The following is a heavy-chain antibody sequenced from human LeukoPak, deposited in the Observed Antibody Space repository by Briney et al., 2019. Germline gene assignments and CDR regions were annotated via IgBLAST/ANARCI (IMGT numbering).Heavy chain of an antibody. D-gene: IGHD2-2*01. CDR1: GFTVSNNY. CDR3: ARWGSTSWNYFDY. J-gene: IGHJ4*02. CDR2: IYSGGST. Sequence: GGSLRLSCAASGFTVSNNYTSWVRQAPGKGLEWVSVIYSGGSTYYADSVKGRFTISRDNSKNTVYLQMNSLRAEDTAVYYCARWGSTSWNYFDYWGQGTLVTVSS. V-gene: IGHV3-53*01.